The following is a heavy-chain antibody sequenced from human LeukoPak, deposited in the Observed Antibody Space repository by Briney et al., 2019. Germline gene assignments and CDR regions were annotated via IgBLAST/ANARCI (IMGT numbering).Heavy chain of an antibody. V-gene: IGHV3-21*01. Sequence: ETLSLTCAVYGGSFSGYYWSWIRQPPGKGLEWVSSISSSSCYIYYADSVKGRFTISRDNAKNSLYLQMNSLRAEDTAVYYCARDSRDAFDIWGQGTMVTVSS. CDR2: ISSSSCYI. J-gene: IGHJ3*02. CDR3: ARDSRDAFDI. CDR1: GGSFSGYY.